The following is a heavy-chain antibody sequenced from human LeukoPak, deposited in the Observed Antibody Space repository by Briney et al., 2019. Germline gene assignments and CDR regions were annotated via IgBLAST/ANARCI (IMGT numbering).Heavy chain of an antibody. CDR1: GYTFTGYY. CDR3: ASHNSVKLEIDFDY. Sequence: GASVKVSCKASGYTFTGYYMHWVGQAPGQGLEWMGWINPNSGGTNYAQKFQGRVTMTRDTSISTAYMELSRLRSDDTAVYYCASHNSVKLEIDFDYWGPGTLVTVSS. J-gene: IGHJ4*02. D-gene: IGHD1-1*01. V-gene: IGHV1-2*02. CDR2: INPNSGGT.